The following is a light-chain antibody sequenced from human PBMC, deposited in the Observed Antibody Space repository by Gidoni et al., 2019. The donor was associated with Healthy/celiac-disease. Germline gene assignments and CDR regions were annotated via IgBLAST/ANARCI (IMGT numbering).Light chain of an antibody. CDR1: QSISSW. CDR2: KAS. CDR3: QQYNSYSWT. V-gene: IGKV1-5*03. Sequence: QMTQSPSTLSASVGDRVTITCRASQSISSWLAWYQQKPGKAPKRLIYKASSLESGVPSRFSGSGSGTEFTLTISSLQPDDFATYYCQQYNSYSWTFXXXTKVEIK. J-gene: IGKJ1*01.